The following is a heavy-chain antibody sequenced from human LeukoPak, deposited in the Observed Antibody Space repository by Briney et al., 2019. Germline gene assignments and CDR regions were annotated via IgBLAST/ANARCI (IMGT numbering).Heavy chain of an antibody. Sequence: PGGSLRLFCVASGFIFNTYGMHWVRQAPGKGLEWVAFIRNDGSDKYYAVSVKGRFTISRDNSKNTLYLQMNRLRAEDTAVYYCVPSPYYDILTGYYTWGQGTLVTVSS. CDR2: IRNDGSDK. D-gene: IGHD3-9*01. J-gene: IGHJ5*02. CDR1: GFIFNTYG. CDR3: VPSPYYDILTGYYT. V-gene: IGHV3-30*02.